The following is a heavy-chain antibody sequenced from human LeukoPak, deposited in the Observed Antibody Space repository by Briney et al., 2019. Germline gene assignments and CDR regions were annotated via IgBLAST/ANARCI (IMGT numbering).Heavy chain of an antibody. J-gene: IGHJ4*02. Sequence: ASVKVSCKASGYTFTSYDINWVRQATGQGLEWMGWMNPNSGNTGYAQKFQGRVTMTRNTFISTAYMELSSLRSEDTAVYYCARGASVYYDFWSGYPKRGAYFDYWGQGTLVTVSS. V-gene: IGHV1-8*01. D-gene: IGHD3-3*01. CDR2: MNPNSGNT. CDR1: GYTFTSYD. CDR3: ARGASVYYDFWSGYPKRGAYFDY.